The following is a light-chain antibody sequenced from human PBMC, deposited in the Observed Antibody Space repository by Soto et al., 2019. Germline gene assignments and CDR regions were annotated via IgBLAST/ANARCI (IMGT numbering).Light chain of an antibody. J-gene: IGKJ1*01. CDR2: GAF. Sequence: EIVMTQSPVTLSVSPGEIVTLSCRASQSVSSDLAWYQQKPGQAPSLRIYGAFARATGMPARLSGTGSGTEFILTISSRQSEDFAFYYCQQYNDWPLTFGQGTKVDI. CDR1: QSVSSD. V-gene: IGKV3-15*01. CDR3: QQYNDWPLT.